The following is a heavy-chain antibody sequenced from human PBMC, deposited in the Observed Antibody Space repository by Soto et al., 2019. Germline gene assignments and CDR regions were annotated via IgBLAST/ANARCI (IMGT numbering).Heavy chain of an antibody. D-gene: IGHD6-19*01. CDR3: AKGLGSGWQGDAFDI. CDR2: ISYDGSNK. V-gene: IGHV3-30*18. J-gene: IGHJ3*02. Sequence: GGPLRPSCQPSGFTFSSYGIHWVRQAPGKGLEWVAVISYDGSNKYYADSVKGRFTISRDNSKNTLYLQMNSLRAEDTAVYYCAKGLGSGWQGDAFDIWGQGTMVTVSS. CDR1: GFTFSSYG.